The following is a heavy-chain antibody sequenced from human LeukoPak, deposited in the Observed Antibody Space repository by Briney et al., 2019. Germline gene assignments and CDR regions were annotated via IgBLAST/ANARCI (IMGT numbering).Heavy chain of an antibody. V-gene: IGHV3-53*01. J-gene: IGHJ4*02. CDR3: ARGFFSSWPADY. CDR1: GFTVGSNY. Sequence: GGSLRLSCAASGFTVGSNYMSWVRQAPGKGLEWVSVIYSGGSTYYADSVKGRFTISRDNSKNTLYLQMNSLRAEDTAVYYCARGFFSSWPADYWGQGTLVTVSS. D-gene: IGHD6-13*01. CDR2: IYSGGST.